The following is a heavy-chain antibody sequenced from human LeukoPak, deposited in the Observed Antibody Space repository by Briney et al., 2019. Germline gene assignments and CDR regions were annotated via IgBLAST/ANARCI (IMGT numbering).Heavy chain of an antibody. CDR3: ARDHSDCRGGGCSGYFQH. V-gene: IGHV4-4*07. D-gene: IGHD2-15*01. CDR1: GGSISSYY. CDR2: IYKSGGT. Sequence: PSETLSLTCTVSGGSISSYYWSWIRQPAGKGLEWIGRIYKSGGTNYNPSLKSRVTMSVDTSKNQFSLQMTSVTAADTAVYYCARDHSDCRGGGCSGYFQHWGQGTLVTVSS. J-gene: IGHJ1*01.